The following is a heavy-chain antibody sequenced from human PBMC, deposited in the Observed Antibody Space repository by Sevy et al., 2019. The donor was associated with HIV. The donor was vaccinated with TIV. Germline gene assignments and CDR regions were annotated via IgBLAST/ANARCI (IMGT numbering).Heavy chain of an antibody. V-gene: IGHV3-33*01. Sequence: GESLKISCAAFGFTYNGYGMHWVRQAPGKGLEWVAVIWYDGSNKEYADSVNGRFTISRDNSKNTLYLQMNNLRAEDTAVYYCARESIAVAGIGYYFHYWGQGTLVTVSS. CDR2: IWYDGSNK. J-gene: IGHJ4*02. CDR3: ARESIAVAGIGYYFHY. D-gene: IGHD6-19*01. CDR1: GFTYNGYG.